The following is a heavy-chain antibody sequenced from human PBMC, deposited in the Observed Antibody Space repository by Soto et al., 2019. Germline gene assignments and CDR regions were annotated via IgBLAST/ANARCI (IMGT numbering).Heavy chain of an antibody. D-gene: IGHD2-2*01. CDR1: GGSISSYY. V-gene: IGHV4-59*01. J-gene: IGHJ4*02. CDR2: IYYSGST. CDR3: ASFLYCSSTSCYAEFDY. Sequence: SETLSLTCTVSGGSISSYYWSWIRQPPGRGLEWIGYIYYSGSTNYNPSLKSRVTISVDTSKNQFSLKLSSVTAADTAVYYCASFLYCSSTSCYAEFDYWGQGTLFTVSS.